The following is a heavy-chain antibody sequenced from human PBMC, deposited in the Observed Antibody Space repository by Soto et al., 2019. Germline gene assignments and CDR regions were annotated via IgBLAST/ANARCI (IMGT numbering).Heavy chain of an antibody. CDR2: ISGSGGST. Sequence: GGSLRLSCAASGFTFSSYAMSWVRQAPGKGLEWVSAISGSGGSTYYADSVKGRFTISRDNSKNTLYLQMNSLRAEDTAVYYCAMSHYFCSGSPAPGQFYYWGQGSLVTVSS. J-gene: IGHJ4*02. D-gene: IGHD3-10*01. CDR1: GFTFSSYA. CDR3: AMSHYFCSGSPAPGQFYY. V-gene: IGHV3-23*01.